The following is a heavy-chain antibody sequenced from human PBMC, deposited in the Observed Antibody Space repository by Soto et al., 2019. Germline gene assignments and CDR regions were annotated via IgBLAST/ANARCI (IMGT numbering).Heavy chain of an antibody. V-gene: IGHV1-8*01. D-gene: IGHD6-6*01. J-gene: IGHJ6*02. CDR3: ARGARRYYYYYGMDV. CDR1: GYTFTSYD. CDR2: MNPNSGNT. Sequence: QVQLVQSGAEVKKPGASVKVSCKASGYTFTSYDINWVRQATGQGLEWMGWMNPNSGNTGYAQKFQGRVTMTRNTSISTAYMELSRMRSEDTAVYYCARGARRYYYYYGMDVWGQGTTVTVSS.